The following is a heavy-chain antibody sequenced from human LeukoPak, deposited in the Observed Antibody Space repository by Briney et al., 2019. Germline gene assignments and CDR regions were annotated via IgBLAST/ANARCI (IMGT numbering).Heavy chain of an antibody. J-gene: IGHJ4*02. V-gene: IGHV3-64D*09. D-gene: IGHD5-12*01. Sequence: GRSLRLSCAASGFTFSSYGMHWVRQAPGKGLEHVSTISSHGGSTYYADSVKGRFTISRDNSKNTLYLQMNSLRAEDTALYYCVKGGVATTRDFDYWGQGTLVTVSS. CDR3: VKGGVATTRDFDY. CDR1: GFTFSSYG. CDR2: ISSHGGST.